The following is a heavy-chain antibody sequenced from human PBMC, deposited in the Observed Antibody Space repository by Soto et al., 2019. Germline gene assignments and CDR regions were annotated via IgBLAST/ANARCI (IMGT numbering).Heavy chain of an antibody. Sequence: GGSLRLSCAASGFTFSSYAMHWVRQAPGKGLEWVAVISYDGSNKYYADSVKGRFTISRDNSKNTLYLQMNSLRAEDTAVYYCARYRAFDYYGMDVWGQWTTVIVSS. J-gene: IGHJ6*02. V-gene: IGHV3-30-3*01. CDR2: ISYDGSNK. CDR3: ARYRAFDYYGMDV. CDR1: GFTFSSYA. D-gene: IGHD1-26*01.